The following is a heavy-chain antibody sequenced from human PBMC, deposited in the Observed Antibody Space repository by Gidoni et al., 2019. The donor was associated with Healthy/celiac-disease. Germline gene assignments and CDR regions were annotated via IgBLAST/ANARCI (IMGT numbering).Heavy chain of an antibody. CDR2: ISSSSSYI. CDR3: ARGGWDIVVVVAATFDP. D-gene: IGHD2-15*01. V-gene: IGHV3-21*01. J-gene: IGHJ5*02. CDR1: GFTFSSYS. Sequence: EVQLVESGGGLVKPGGSLRLSCAASGFTFSSYSMNWVRQAPGKGLEWVSSISSSSSYIDYADSVKGRFTISRDNAKNSLYLQMNSLRAEDTAVYYCARGGWDIVVVVAATFDPWGQGTLVTVSS.